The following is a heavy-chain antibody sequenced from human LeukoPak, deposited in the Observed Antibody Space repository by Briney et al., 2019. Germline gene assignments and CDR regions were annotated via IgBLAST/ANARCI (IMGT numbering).Heavy chain of an antibody. D-gene: IGHD3-22*01. Sequence: GGSLRLSCAASGFTFSGSDMHWVRQASGKGLEGVGRIRSKADSYATAYAAWVKGRLHISRDDSKNTAYLQMNSLKTEDTAVYYCTRLGTVIVALDYWGQGTLVTVSS. CDR3: TRLGTVIVALDY. CDR2: IRSKADSYAT. V-gene: IGHV3-73*01. CDR1: GFTFSGSD. J-gene: IGHJ4*02.